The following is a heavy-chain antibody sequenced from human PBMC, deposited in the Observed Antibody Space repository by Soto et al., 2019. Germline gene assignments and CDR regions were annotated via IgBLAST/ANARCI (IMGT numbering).Heavy chain of an antibody. CDR3: ARDELERRYYYYGMDV. D-gene: IGHD1-1*01. Sequence: ASVKVSCKASGYTFTSYAMHWVRQAPGQRLEWMGWINAGNGNTKYPQKFQGRVTITRDTSASTAYMELSSLRSEDTAVYYCARDELERRYYYYGMDVWGQGTTVTVSS. CDR2: INAGNGNT. J-gene: IGHJ6*02. CDR1: GYTFTSYA. V-gene: IGHV1-3*01.